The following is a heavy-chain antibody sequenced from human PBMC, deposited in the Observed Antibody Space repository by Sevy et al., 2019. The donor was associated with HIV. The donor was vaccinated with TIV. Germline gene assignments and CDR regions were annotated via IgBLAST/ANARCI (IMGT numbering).Heavy chain of an antibody. CDR1: GFTFSNAW. Sequence: GGSLRLSCAASGFTFSNAWMSWVRQAPGKGLEWVSCISGSGGNTYYADSVKGRFTISRDNSKNTLYLQMNSLRAEDTAVYSCAKDYYDGSGYYPQGAFDIWGQGTMVTVSS. J-gene: IGHJ3*02. D-gene: IGHD3-22*01. CDR2: ISGSGGNT. V-gene: IGHV3-23*01. CDR3: AKDYYDGSGYYPQGAFDI.